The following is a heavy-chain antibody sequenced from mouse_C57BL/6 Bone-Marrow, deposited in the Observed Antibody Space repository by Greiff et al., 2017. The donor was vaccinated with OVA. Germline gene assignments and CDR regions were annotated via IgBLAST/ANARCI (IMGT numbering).Heavy chain of an antibody. CDR1: GYSFTGYY. CDR2: INPSTGGT. V-gene: IGHV1-42*01. D-gene: IGHD1-1*01. Sequence: VQLQQSGPELVKPGASVKISCKASGYSFTGYYMNWVKQSPEKSLEWIGEINPSTGGTTYNQKFKAKATLTVDKSSSTAYMQLKSLTSEDSAVYYCASRIYYGSSPAWCAYWGQGTLVTVSA. J-gene: IGHJ3*01. CDR3: ASRIYYGSSPAWCAY.